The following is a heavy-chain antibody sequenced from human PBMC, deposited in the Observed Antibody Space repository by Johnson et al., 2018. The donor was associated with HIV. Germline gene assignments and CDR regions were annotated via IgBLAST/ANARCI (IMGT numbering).Heavy chain of an antibody. CDR2: ISYDGSNK. CDR3: AREGEGYSSSWYDAFDI. CDR1: GFTFSSYA. V-gene: IGHV3-30*04. Sequence: QVQLVESGGGVVQPGRSLRLSCAASGFTFSSYAMHWVRQAPGKGLEWVAVISYDGSNKSYADSVKGRFTISRDNSKNTLYLQMNSLRAEDTAVYYCAREGEGYSSSWYDAFDIWGQGTRVTVSS. J-gene: IGHJ3*02. D-gene: IGHD6-13*01.